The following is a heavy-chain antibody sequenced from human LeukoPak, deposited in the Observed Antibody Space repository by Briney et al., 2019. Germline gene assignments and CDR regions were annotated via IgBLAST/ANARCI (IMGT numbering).Heavy chain of an antibody. V-gene: IGHV3-20*04. J-gene: IGHJ4*02. CDR3: ARVPPVGATTYFDY. D-gene: IGHD1-26*01. Sequence: GGSLRLSCAASGFTFNNAWMSWVRQAPGKGLEWVSGVNWNGGSTGYADSVKGRFIISRDNAKNSLYLQMNSLRAEDTAVYYCARVPPVGATTYFDYWGQGTLVTVSS. CDR1: GFTFNNAW. CDR2: VNWNGGST.